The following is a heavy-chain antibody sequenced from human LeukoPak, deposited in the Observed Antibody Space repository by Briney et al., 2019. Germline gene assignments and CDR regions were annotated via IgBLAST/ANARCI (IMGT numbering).Heavy chain of an antibody. CDR2: VSYSGGT. D-gene: IGHD2/OR15-2a*01. V-gene: IGHV4-39*01. CDR3: ARLYYFSTSGYNAFDV. Sequence: SETLSLTCTVSDDSIISSTSYWGWARLSPGKGLEWIGNVSYSGGTYYNPSLKSRVTLSVDTSKNQFYLRLSSVTAADTSTYYCARLYYFSTSGYNAFDVWGQGTMVAVSS. CDR1: DDSIISSTSY. J-gene: IGHJ3*01.